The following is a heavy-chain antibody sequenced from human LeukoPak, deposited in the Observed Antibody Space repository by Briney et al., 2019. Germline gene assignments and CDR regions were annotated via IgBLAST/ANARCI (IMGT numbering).Heavy chain of an antibody. V-gene: IGHV3-7*01. CDR1: GFSFSGSW. J-gene: IGHJ3*02. CDR2: MNPDGSTI. CDR3: ARDPLNGALDI. Sequence: GGSLRLSCTASGFSFSGSWMSWVRQLPGKGLEWLADMNPDGSTIVYVDSVKGRFSISRNNAKNSVYLQMDGLRAEDTAVYYCARDPLNGALDIWGQGTLVTVSS.